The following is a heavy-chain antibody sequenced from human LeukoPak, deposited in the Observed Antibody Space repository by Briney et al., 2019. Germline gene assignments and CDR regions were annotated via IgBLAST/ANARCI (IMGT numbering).Heavy chain of an antibody. V-gene: IGHV3-33*06. CDR1: GFTFSSYG. Sequence: PVRSLRLSCAASGFTFSSYGMHWVRQAPGKGLEWVAVIWYDGSNKYYADSVKGRFTISRDNSKNTLYLQMNSLRTEDTAVYYCAKDHSSGWSTLSYFDLWGRGTLVTVSS. J-gene: IGHJ2*01. CDR2: IWYDGSNK. CDR3: AKDHSSGWSTLSYFDL. D-gene: IGHD6-19*01.